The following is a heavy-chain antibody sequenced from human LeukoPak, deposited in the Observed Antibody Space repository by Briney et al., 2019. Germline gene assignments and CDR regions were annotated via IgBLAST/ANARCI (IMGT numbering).Heavy chain of an antibody. J-gene: IGHJ4*02. V-gene: IGHV3-53*01. CDR2: IYSGGST. D-gene: IGHD3-22*01. Sequence: PGGSLRLSCAASGFNFSSYAMSWVRQAPGKGLEWVSVIYSGGSTYYADSVKGRFTISRDNSKNTLYLQMNSLRAEDTAVYYCARDNYDSSGYYHDYWGQGTLVTVSS. CDR1: GFNFSSYA. CDR3: ARDNYDSSGYYHDY.